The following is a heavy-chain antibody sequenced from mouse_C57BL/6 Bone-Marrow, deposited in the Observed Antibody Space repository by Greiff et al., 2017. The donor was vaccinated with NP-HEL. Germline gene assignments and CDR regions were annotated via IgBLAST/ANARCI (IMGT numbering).Heavy chain of an antibody. Sequence: EVKLEESGGGLVQPGGSLSLSCAASGFTFTDYYMSWVRQPPGKALEWLGFIRNKANGYTTEYSASVKGRFTISRDNSQSILYLQMNALRAEDSATYYCARYGGSSYEIDYWGQGTTLTVSS. D-gene: IGHD1-1*01. J-gene: IGHJ2*01. CDR1: GFTFTDYY. CDR2: IRNKANGYTT. V-gene: IGHV7-3*01. CDR3: ARYGGSSYEIDY.